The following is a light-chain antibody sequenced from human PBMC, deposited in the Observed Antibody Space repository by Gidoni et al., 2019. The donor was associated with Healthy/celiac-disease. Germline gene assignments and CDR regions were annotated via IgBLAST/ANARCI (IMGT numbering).Light chain of an antibody. V-gene: IGKV3-15*01. CDR1: QSVSSN. CDR2: GAS. J-gene: IGKJ4*01. CDR3: QQYNNCPLT. Sequence: EIVMTQSQATLSVSPGERATLSGRASQSVSSNLAWYQQKPGQAPRLLIYGASTRATGIPARFSGSGSGTEFTLTISSLQSEDFAVYYCQQYNNCPLTFGGGTKVEIK.